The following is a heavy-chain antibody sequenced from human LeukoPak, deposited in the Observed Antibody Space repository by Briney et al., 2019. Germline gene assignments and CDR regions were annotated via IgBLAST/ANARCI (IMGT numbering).Heavy chain of an antibody. D-gene: IGHD2/OR15-2a*01. Sequence: KTSQTLSLTCTVSGGSISSGGYYWSWIRQHPGKGLEWIGYIYYSGSTYYNPSLKSRVTISVDTSKNQSSLKLSSVTAADTAVYYCARRPRLSKLGAFDIWGQGTMVTVSS. V-gene: IGHV4-31*03. CDR1: GGSISSGGYY. J-gene: IGHJ3*02. CDR3: ARRPRLSKLGAFDI. CDR2: IYYSGST.